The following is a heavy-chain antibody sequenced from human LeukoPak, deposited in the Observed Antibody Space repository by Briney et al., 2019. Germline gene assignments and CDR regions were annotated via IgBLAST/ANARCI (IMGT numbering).Heavy chain of an antibody. Sequence: GESLKISCKGFGYSFTNDWSGWVRQMPGKGLEWMGIIYPGDSDAKYSPSFQGQVTMSVDKSITTAYLQWSSLKASDTAMYYCARTNWGALDYWGQGTLVTVSS. CDR3: ARTNWGALDY. D-gene: IGHD7-27*01. J-gene: IGHJ4*02. CDR2: IYPGDSDA. V-gene: IGHV5-51*01. CDR1: GYSFTNDW.